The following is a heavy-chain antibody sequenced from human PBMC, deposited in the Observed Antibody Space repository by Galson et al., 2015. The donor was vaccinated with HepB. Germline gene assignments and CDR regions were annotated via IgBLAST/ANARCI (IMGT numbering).Heavy chain of an antibody. Sequence: SLRLSCAVSGFTFSRYGMIWVRQAPGKGLEWVSSISSSSTYTFYADSVKGRLTISRDNAKKSLYLQMNSLRAEDTALYYCARVHDSPDYWGQGTLVPVSS. CDR3: ARVHDSPDY. CDR1: GFTFSRYG. D-gene: IGHD1-1*01. V-gene: IGHV3-21*01. CDR2: ISSSSTYT. J-gene: IGHJ4*02.